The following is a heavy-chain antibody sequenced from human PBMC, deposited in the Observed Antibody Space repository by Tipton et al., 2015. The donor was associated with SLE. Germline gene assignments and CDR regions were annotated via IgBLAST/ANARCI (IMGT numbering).Heavy chain of an antibody. CDR1: GFIFSSYS. J-gene: IGHJ4*02. D-gene: IGHD2-2*01. V-gene: IGHV3-21*03. CDR2: ISSSSSYI. Sequence: GSLRLSCAASGFIFSSYSMNWVRQAPGKGLEWASSISSSSSYIYYADSVKGRFTISRDNAKNSLYLQMNSLRAEDTAVYYCARVLEYQLLGWRYFDYWGQGTLVTVSS. CDR3: ARVLEYQLLGWRYFDY.